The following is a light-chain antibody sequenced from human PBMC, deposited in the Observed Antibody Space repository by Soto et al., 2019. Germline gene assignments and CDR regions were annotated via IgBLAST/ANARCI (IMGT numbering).Light chain of an antibody. CDR2: AAS. Sequence: DIQMTQSPSSLSASVGDTVTITCRASQSISVHLNWYQQKPRKVPKLLIYAASKLQSGVPLRFSGSGSETDFALTISSLQPEDFATYYCQQSYITPYTFGQGTKLEIK. J-gene: IGKJ2*01. V-gene: IGKV1-39*01. CDR1: QSISVH. CDR3: QQSYITPYT.